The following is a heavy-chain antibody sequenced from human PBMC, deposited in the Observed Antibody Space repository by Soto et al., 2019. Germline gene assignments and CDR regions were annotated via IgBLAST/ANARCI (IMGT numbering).Heavy chain of an antibody. V-gene: IGHV1-69*13. CDR3: ARGRTVTTDAFDI. Sequence: SVKVSCNASGGTFSSYAISWVRQAPVQGLEWMGGSIHIFGTANYAQKFEGRVTITADESTSTAYMELSSMRSDDTAVFYCARGRTVTTDAFDIWGQGTMVTVSS. D-gene: IGHD4-17*01. J-gene: IGHJ3*02. CDR2: SIHIFGTA. CDR1: GGTFSSYA.